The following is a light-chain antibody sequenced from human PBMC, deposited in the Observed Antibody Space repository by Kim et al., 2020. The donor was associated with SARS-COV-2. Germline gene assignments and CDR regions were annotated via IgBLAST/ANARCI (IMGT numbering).Light chain of an antibody. CDR1: QSVSRSY. CDR3: QQYGSSPLT. CDR2: GAS. J-gene: IGKJ4*01. V-gene: IGKV3-20*01. Sequence: SAGERVTPACRASQSVSRSYLAWYQQKPGQAPRLLIYGASSRATGIPDRFSGSGSGTDFTLTISRLEPEDFAVYYCQQYGSSPLTFGGGTKVDIK.